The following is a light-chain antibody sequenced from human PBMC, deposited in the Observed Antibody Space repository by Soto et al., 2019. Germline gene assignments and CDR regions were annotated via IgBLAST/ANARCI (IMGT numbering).Light chain of an antibody. J-gene: IGKJ1*01. CDR3: QKYNSGAWT. Sequence: DIQMTQSPSSLSASVGDRVTITCRASQGISNYLAWYQQKPGKVPKPLIHTTSTLQSGVPSRFSGSGSGTDFTLTISSLQPEDVATYYCQKYNSGAWTFGQGTKVEIK. CDR2: TTS. V-gene: IGKV1-27*01. CDR1: QGISNY.